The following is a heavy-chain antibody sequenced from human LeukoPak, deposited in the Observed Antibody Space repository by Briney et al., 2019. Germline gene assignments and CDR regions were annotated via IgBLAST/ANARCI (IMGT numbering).Heavy chain of an antibody. J-gene: IGHJ4*02. CDR1: GFTFSSYG. CDR3: AKPKVYCSGGSCYFDY. CDR2: ISGSGGST. D-gene: IGHD2-15*01. Sequence: GGTLRLSCAASGFTFSSYGMSWVRQAPGKGLEWVSAISGSGGSTYYADSVKGRFTISRDNSKNTLYLQMNSLRAEDTAVYYCAKPKVYCSGGSCYFDYWGQGTLVTVSS. V-gene: IGHV3-23*01.